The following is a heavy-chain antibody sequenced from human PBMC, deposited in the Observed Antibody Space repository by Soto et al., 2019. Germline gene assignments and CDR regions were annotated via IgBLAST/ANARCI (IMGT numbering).Heavy chain of an antibody. CDR2: IWYDGSNK. J-gene: IGHJ5*02. Sequence: QVQLVESGGGVVQPGGSLRLSCAASGFTFSSYGMHWVRQAPGKGLEWVAVIWYDGSNKYYADSVKGRFTISRDNSKNTLYLQMNSLRAEDTAVYYCARDRGDYGDQNWFDPGGQGTLVTVAS. CDR1: GFTFSSYG. CDR3: ARDRGDYGDQNWFDP. D-gene: IGHD4-17*01. V-gene: IGHV3-33*01.